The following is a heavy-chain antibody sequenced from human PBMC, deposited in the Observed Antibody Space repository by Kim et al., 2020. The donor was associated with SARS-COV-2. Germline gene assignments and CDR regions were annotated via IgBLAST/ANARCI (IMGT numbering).Heavy chain of an antibody. CDR2: T. Sequence: TNYADSVKGRFTISRDNAKNSLYLQMNSLRAEDTAVYYCARVDTAMVFDYWGQGTLVTVSS. V-gene: IGHV3-11*05. CDR3: ARVDTAMVFDY. J-gene: IGHJ4*02. D-gene: IGHD5-18*01.